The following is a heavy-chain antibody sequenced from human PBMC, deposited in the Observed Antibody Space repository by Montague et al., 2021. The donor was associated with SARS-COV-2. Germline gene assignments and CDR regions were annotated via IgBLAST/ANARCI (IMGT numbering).Heavy chain of an antibody. Sequence: SETLSLTCAVSDGSISSPNWWNWVRQPPGKGLEWIGEVNQSGTTIYNPSVKSGVTISEDTSKNQFYLRLNSATAADTAVYYCARGRRPVVVPGAGPAGRAFDIWGQGTMVTVSS. J-gene: IGHJ3*02. CDR2: VNQSGTT. D-gene: IGHD2-2*01. CDR3: ARGRRPVVVPGAGPAGRAFDI. CDR1: DGSISSPNW. V-gene: IGHV4-4*02.